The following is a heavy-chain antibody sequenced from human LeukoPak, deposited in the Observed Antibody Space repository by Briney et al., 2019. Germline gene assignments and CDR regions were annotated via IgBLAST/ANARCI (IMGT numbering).Heavy chain of an antibody. CDR1: GYTSTSFG. D-gene: IGHD1-1*01. CDR3: ASTTGTTGFDY. J-gene: IGHJ4*02. Sequence: ASVKVSCKASGYTSTSFGISWVRQAPGQGLEWMGWVSAYNGNTNYAQNLQGRVTMTTDTSTTTAYMELRSLRSDDTAVYYCASTTGTTGFDYWGQGTLVIVSS. CDR2: VSAYNGNT. V-gene: IGHV1-18*01.